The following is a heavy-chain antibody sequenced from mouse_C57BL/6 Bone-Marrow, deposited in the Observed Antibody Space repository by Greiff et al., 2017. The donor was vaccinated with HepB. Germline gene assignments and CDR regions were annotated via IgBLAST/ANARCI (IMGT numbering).Heavy chain of an antibody. CDR1: GFNIKDYY. CDR3: TTGYYYGSPWFAY. J-gene: IGHJ3*01. Sequence: LVESGAELVRPGASVKLSCTASGFNIKDYYLHWVKQRPEQGLEWIGRIDPEDGDTEYAPKFQGKATMTADTSSNTAYLQLSSLTSEDTAVYYCTTGYYYGSPWFAYWGQGTLVTVSA. D-gene: IGHD1-1*01. CDR2: IDPEDGDT. V-gene: IGHV14-1*01.